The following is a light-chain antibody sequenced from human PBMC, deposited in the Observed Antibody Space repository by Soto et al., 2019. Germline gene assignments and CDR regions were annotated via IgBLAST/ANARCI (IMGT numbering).Light chain of an antibody. CDR1: QDISNY. CDR3: QQYDNLWA. Sequence: DIQMTQSPSSLSASVGDRVTITCQASQDISNYLNWYQQKPGKAPKLLIYDASNLETGVPSRFSGSGSGTDFTFTISSLQPEDIATYYCQQYDNLWALGQGTKVDIK. V-gene: IGKV1-33*01. J-gene: IGKJ1*01. CDR2: DAS.